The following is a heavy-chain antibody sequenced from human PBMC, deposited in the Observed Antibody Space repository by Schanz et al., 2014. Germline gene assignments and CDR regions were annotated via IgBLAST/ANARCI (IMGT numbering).Heavy chain of an antibody. CDR3: ARQGDVYRLDY. CDR2: IYHSGSP. Sequence: QVQLQESGPGLVKPSETLSLTCTVSGASISFYDWNWIRQSPGKGLEWIGYIYHSGSPIYNPSLQSRLTISIDTPKNQFSLKMDSVTAADTAMYFCARQGDVYRLDYWGQGTLVTVTS. V-gene: IGHV4-59*08. CDR1: GASISFYD. J-gene: IGHJ4*02. D-gene: IGHD1-26*01.